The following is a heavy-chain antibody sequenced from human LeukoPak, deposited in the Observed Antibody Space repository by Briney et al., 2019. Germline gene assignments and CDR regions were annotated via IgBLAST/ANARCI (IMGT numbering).Heavy chain of an antibody. D-gene: IGHD3-22*01. V-gene: IGHV3-23*01. Sequence: PGGSLRLSCAASGFTFSSYAMSWVRQTPGKGLEWVSAISGSGGSTYYADSVKGRFTISRDNSKNTLYLQMNSLRAEDTAVYYCARSDDYYDSSGIDAFDIWGQGTMVTVSS. CDR1: GFTFSSYA. J-gene: IGHJ3*02. CDR3: ARSDDYYDSSGIDAFDI. CDR2: ISGSGGST.